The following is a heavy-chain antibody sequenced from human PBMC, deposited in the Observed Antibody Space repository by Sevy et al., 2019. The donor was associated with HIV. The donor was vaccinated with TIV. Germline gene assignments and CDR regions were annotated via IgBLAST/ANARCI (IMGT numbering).Heavy chain of an antibody. Sequence: GGSLRLSCAASGFTFSSYAMSWVRQAPGKGLEWVSAISGSGGSTYYADSVKGRFTISRDNSKNTLYRQMNSLRAEDTAVYYCAKGPDPKSRYYYDSSGYNRNYFDYWGQGTLVTVSS. D-gene: IGHD3-22*01. J-gene: IGHJ4*02. CDR3: AKGPDPKSRYYYDSSGYNRNYFDY. CDR2: ISGSGGST. V-gene: IGHV3-23*01. CDR1: GFTFSSYA.